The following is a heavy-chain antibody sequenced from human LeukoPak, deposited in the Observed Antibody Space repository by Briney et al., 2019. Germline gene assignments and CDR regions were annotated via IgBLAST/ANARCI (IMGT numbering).Heavy chain of an antibody. CDR2: IYYSGST. J-gene: IGHJ4*02. Sequence: SETLSLTCTVSGGSISSYYWSWIRQPPGKGLEWIGYIYYSGSTNYNPSLKSRVTISVDTSKNQFSLKLSSVTAADTAVYYCARGGYSGYGPYFGYWGQGTLVTVSS. V-gene: IGHV4-59*01. CDR3: ARGGYSGYGPYFGY. CDR1: GGSISSYY. D-gene: IGHD5-12*01.